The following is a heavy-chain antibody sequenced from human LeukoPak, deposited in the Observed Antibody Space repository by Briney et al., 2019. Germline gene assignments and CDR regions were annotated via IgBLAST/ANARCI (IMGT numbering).Heavy chain of an antibody. CDR2: IWYDGSNK. CDR1: GFTFSSYG. D-gene: IGHD6-13*01. CDR3: ARDAPADYSSSYFDY. V-gene: IGHV3-33*01. Sequence: PGGSLRLSCAASGFTFSSYGMHWVRQAPGKGLEWVAVIWYDGSNKYYADSVKGRFTISRDNSKNTLYLQVNSLRAEDTAVYYCARDAPADYSSSYFDYWGQGTLVTVSS. J-gene: IGHJ4*02.